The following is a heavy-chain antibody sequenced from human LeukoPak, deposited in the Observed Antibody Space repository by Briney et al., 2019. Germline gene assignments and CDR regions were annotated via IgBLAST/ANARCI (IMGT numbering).Heavy chain of an antibody. J-gene: IGHJ4*02. V-gene: IGHV3-30-3*01. CDR2: ISYDGSNE. CDR3: TRGKSYTDTFALVR. CDR1: GFSFRSFA. D-gene: IGHD5-18*01. Sequence: GGSLRLSCAASGFSFRSFAMHWVRQAPGKGLEWVAVISYDGSNENYADSVKGRFTISGDNSKNTLYLQMNSLRADDTAVYYCTRGKSYTDTFALVRWGQGTLVTVSS.